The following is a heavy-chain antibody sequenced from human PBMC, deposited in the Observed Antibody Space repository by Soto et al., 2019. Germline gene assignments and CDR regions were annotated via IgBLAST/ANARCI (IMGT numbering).Heavy chain of an antibody. CDR1: GFTFTSYW. J-gene: IGHJ4*02. V-gene: IGHV3-7*05. CDR2: IQQHGSSK. CDR3: ARLRLIVLERDFDF. D-gene: IGHD3-16*01. Sequence: VQLVESGGGLVQPGGSLRLSCAASGFTFTSYWMSWVRQAPGKGLEWVANIQQHGSSKYYGDCVKGRYTVSRDTAESSRYLQLDRLREAETAVYRCARLRLIVLERDFDFWVQGSLGSVSS.